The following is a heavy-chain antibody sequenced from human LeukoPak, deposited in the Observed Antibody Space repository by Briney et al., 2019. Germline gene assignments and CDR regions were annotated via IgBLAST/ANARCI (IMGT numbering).Heavy chain of an antibody. CDR1: GFTFSSYS. V-gene: IGHV3-21*01. Sequence: PGGSLRLSCAASGFTFSSYSMNWARQAPGKGLEWVSSISSSSSYIYYADSVKGRFTISRDNAKNSLYLQMNSLRAEDTAVYYCARDQSSGRDYWGQGTLVTVSS. CDR2: ISSSSSYI. CDR3: ARDQSSGRDY. D-gene: IGHD6-19*01. J-gene: IGHJ4*02.